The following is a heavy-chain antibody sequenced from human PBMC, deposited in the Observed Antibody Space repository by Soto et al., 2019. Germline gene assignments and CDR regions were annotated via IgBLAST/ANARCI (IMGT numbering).Heavy chain of an antibody. D-gene: IGHD3-10*01. V-gene: IGHV3-48*03. CDR3: ARERTGEFDF. CDR2: ISSSGSTI. Sequence: GGSLRLSCAASGFTFSSYEMNWVRQAPGKGLEWVSYISSSGSTIYYADSVKGRFTISRDNAKNSLYLQMNSLRAEDTAFYYCARERTGEFDFWGQGTLVTVSS. CDR1: GFTFSSYE. J-gene: IGHJ4*02.